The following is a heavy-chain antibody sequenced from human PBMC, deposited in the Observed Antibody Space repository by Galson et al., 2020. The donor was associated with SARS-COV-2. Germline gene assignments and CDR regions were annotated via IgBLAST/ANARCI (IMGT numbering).Heavy chain of an antibody. CDR3: AKDQVSQLPYYYDSSGYWAADY. Sequence: GGSLTLSCAASGSTFSSYDMHWVRQAPGKGLEWVAVISYDGSTKYYANSVKGRFTTSRDNSKNTLYLQMNSLRAEDTAVYYCAKDQVSQLPYYYDSSGYWAADYWGQGTLVTVSS. D-gene: IGHD3-22*01. CDR1: GSTFSSYD. J-gene: IGHJ4*02. CDR2: ISYDGSTK. V-gene: IGHV3-30*18.